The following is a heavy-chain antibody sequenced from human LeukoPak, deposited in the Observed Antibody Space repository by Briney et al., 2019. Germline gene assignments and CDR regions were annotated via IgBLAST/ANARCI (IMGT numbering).Heavy chain of an antibody. Sequence: GSLRLSCAASGFTFSGFSMNWVRQPPGKGLEWIGEINHSGSTNYNPSLKSRVTISVDTSKNQFSLKLSSVTAADTAVYYCARGLYSGYEGRIDYFDYWGQGTLVTVSS. D-gene: IGHD5-12*01. CDR2: INHSGST. CDR3: ARGLYSGYEGRIDYFDY. V-gene: IGHV4-34*01. J-gene: IGHJ4*02. CDR1: GFTFSGFS.